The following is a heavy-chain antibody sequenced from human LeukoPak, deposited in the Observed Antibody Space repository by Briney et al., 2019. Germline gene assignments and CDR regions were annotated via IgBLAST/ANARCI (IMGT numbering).Heavy chain of an antibody. V-gene: IGHV3-53*01. CDR1: GFTVSSHY. Sequence: GGSPRLSCAASGFTVSSHYMSWVRQAPGKGLEWVSVIHSGGSTYYADSVKGRFTISRDNPKNTLYLQMNSLRAEDTAVYYCATGYADYGGAADYWGQGTLVTVSS. CDR2: IHSGGST. CDR3: ATGYADYGGAADY. D-gene: IGHD4-17*01. J-gene: IGHJ4*02.